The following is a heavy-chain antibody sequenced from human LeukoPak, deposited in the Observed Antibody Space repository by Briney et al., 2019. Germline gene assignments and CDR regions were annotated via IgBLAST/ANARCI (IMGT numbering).Heavy chain of an antibody. J-gene: IGHJ4*02. CDR3: ARFSAIAAAGHIDY. CDR1: GYTFTSYA. Sequence: ASVKVSCKASGYTFTSYAMHWVRQAPGQRLEWMGWINAGNGNTKYSQKFQGRVTITRDTPASTAYMELSSLRSEDTAVYYCARFSAIAAAGHIDYWGQGTLVTVSS. V-gene: IGHV1-3*01. D-gene: IGHD6-13*01. CDR2: INAGNGNT.